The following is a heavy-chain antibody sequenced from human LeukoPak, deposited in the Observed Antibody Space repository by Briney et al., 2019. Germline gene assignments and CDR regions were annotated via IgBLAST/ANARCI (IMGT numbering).Heavy chain of an antibody. CDR2: ISGSGGST. CDR1: GFTFSSYA. Sequence: GGSLRLSCAASGFTFSSYAMSWVRQAPGKGLEWVSAISGSGGSTYYADSVKGRFTISRDNSKNTLYLQMNSLRAEDTAVYYCAKDRIVVVPAAISGWFDPWGQGTLVTVSS. V-gene: IGHV3-23*01. J-gene: IGHJ5*02. D-gene: IGHD2-2*02. CDR3: AKDRIVVVPAAISGWFDP.